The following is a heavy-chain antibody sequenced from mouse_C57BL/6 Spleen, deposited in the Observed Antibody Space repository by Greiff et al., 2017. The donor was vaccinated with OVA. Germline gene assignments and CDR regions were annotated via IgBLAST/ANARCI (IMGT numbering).Heavy chain of an antibody. J-gene: IGHJ3*01. Sequence: QVQLKQSGAELARPGASVKLSCKASGFTFTSYGISWVKQRTGQGLEWIGEIYPRSGNTYYNEKFKGKATLTADKSSSTAYMELRSLTAEDSAVYFCVYCGHGAGFAYWGQGTLVTVSA. CDR1: GFTFTSYG. CDR2: IYPRSGNT. D-gene: IGHD2-2*01. V-gene: IGHV1-81*01. CDR3: VYCGHGAGFAY.